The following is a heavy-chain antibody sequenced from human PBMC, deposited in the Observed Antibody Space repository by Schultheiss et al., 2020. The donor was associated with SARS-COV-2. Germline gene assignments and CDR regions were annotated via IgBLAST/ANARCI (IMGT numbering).Heavy chain of an antibody. J-gene: IGHJ6*02. CDR1: GGTFSSYA. D-gene: IGHD6-13*01. CDR3: ARDSSSWYQGLYYYYYGMDV. CDR2: INPNSGGT. V-gene: IGHV1-8*02. Sequence: ASVKVSCKASGGTFSSYAISWVRQAPGQGLEWMGWINPNSGGTNYAQKFQGRVTMTRNTSISTAYMELSRLRSDDTAVYYCARDSSSWYQGLYYYYYGMDVWGQGTTVTVSS.